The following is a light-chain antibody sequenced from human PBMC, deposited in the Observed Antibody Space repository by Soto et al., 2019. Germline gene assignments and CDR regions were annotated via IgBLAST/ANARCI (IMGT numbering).Light chain of an antibody. CDR1: GIARKT. V-gene: IGLV3-21*02. J-gene: IGLJ1*01. CDR2: DDD. CDR3: QVWDISSDHHV. Sequence: SYELTQPPSVSVAPGQTARITCGGNGIARKTVHWYQQKPGQAPVLVVYDDDERPSGIPERFSGSNSGNTATLTISRVEAGDEADYYCQVWDISSDHHVFGTGTKVTVL.